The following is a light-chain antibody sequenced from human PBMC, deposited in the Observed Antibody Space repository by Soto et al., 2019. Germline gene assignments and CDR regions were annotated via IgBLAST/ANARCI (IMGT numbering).Light chain of an antibody. CDR1: SSDVGGYNY. Sequence: QSALTQPASVSGSPGQSITISCTGTSSDVGGYNYVSWYQQHPGKAPKVIIFDVSNRPSGLSYRFSGSKSGNTASLRITGLQAEDEADYYCSSFTSSSTYVFGTGTKVTVL. V-gene: IGLV2-14*01. CDR2: DVS. J-gene: IGLJ1*01. CDR3: SSFTSSSTYV.